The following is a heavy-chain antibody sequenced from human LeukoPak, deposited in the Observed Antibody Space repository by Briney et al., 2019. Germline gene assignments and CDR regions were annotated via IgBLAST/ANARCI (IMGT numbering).Heavy chain of an antibody. V-gene: IGHV3-48*03. CDR3: ARGVAVTTYNDAFDI. Sequence: GGSLRLSCAASGFTFSSYEMNWVRQAPGKGLEWVSYISSSGSTIYYADSVKGRFTISRDNAKNSLYLQMNSPRAEDTALYYCARGVAVTTYNDAFDIWGQGTMVTVSS. CDR1: GFTFSSYE. CDR2: ISSSGSTI. J-gene: IGHJ3*02. D-gene: IGHD4-17*01.